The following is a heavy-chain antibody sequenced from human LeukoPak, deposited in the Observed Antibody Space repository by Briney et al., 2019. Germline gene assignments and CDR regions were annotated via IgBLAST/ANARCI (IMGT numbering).Heavy chain of an antibody. D-gene: IGHD2-15*01. CDR3: ARKVVVAATEWFDP. V-gene: IGHV4-30-2*06. Sequence: PSQTLSLTCTVSGDSISGGGYYWSWIRQSAGEGLEWIGYIHQTGDTYSNPSLKSRVTVSLDTSKNQFSLKLSSVTAADTAVYYCARKVVVAATEWFDPWGQGTLVTVSS. CDR2: IHQTGDT. CDR1: GDSISGGGYY. J-gene: IGHJ5*02.